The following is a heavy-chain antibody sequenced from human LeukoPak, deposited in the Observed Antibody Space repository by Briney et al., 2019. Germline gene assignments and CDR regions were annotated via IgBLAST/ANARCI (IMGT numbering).Heavy chain of an antibody. J-gene: IGHJ5*02. CDR3: ARGGTPIFGVVMALDP. CDR1: GGSFSGYY. CDR2: IHYSGST. V-gene: IGHV4-59*01. D-gene: IGHD3-3*01. Sequence: SETLSLTCAVYGGSFSGYYWSWIRQPPGKGLEWIGYIHYSGSTNYNPSLKSRVTISVDTSKNQFSLKLSSVTAADTAVYYCARGGTPIFGVVMALDPWGQGTLVTVSS.